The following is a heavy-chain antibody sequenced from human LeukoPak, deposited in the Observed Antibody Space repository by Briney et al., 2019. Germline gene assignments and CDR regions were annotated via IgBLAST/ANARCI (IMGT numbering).Heavy chain of an antibody. CDR2: INPTSGGI. D-gene: IGHD2-15*01. Sequence: GASVTVSCKHTFTGHNIHWVRQASGQGPEFVGWINPTSGGIGYAQNFQGRVTMTRDTSINTVKMEFSRLTTDDAALDYCVVSVQSAAIPAFDCWGPGTPVTVSP. CDR1: TFTGHN. CDR3: VVSVQSAAIPAFDC. V-gene: IGHV1-2*02. J-gene: IGHJ4*02.